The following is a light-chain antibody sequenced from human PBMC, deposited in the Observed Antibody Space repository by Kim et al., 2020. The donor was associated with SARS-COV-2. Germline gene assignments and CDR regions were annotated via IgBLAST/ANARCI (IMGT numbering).Light chain of an antibody. V-gene: IGLV4-69*01. Sequence: SVKLTCTMSGGHSSYAIAWHQQQPEKGTRYLMKLNSDGSHSKGDGIPDRFSGSSSGAERYLTISSLQSEDEADYYCQTWGTGIVVFGGGTQLTVL. CDR3: QTWGTGIVV. J-gene: IGLJ2*01. CDR2: LNSDGSH. CDR1: GGHSSYA.